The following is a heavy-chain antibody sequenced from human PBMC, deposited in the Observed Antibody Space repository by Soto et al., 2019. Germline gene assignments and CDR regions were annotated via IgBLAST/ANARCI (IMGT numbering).Heavy chain of an antibody. CDR3: AKVVPGAEARFGP. J-gene: IGHJ5*02. CDR2: ISLYSDAT. CDR1: GYTFSNAG. Sequence: ASVKVFCKTSGYTFSNAGITWVRQARGQPTDWLAWISLYSDATNYAQKDQGRLSMSTHTPTYTAYMKPRTRTTDDTGVYSCAKVVPGAEARFGPWGQGTLVTDSS. D-gene: IGHD2-2*01. V-gene: IGHV1-18*01.